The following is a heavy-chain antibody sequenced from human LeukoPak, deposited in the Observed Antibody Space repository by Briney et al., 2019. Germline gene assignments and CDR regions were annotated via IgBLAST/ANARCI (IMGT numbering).Heavy chain of an antibody. CDR1: SASITSGY. D-gene: IGHD1-1*01. V-gene: IGHV4-4*07. CDR2: VLNTGTT. Sequence: SETLSLTCTVSSASITSGYWSWLRQPAGKRLEWIGRVLNTGTTNYNPSLKSRVTMSLDTSKSQISLSMKSVTAADTAVYYCATGSGDFDHWGHGTRVTISS. CDR3: ATGSGDFDH. J-gene: IGHJ4*01.